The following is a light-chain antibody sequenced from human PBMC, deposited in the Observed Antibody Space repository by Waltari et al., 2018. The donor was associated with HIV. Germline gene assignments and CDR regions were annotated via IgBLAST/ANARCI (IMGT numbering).Light chain of an antibody. CDR3: ATWDDALSGPV. Sequence: QSVLTQPPPASGTPGQRVIISCSGNRSTIGSNTVNWYQQFSGAAPTLLIYSNNQRPSAVPDRFSGSKSGSAASLAISGLKSEDEADYHCATWDDALSGPVFGAGTKLTV. CDR2: SNN. V-gene: IGLV1-44*01. J-gene: IGLJ3*02. CDR1: RSTIGSNT.